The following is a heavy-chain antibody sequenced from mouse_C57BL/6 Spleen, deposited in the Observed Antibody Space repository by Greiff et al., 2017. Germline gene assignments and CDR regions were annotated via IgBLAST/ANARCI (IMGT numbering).Heavy chain of an antibody. J-gene: IGHJ1*03. Sequence: EVKLVESGGGLVKPGGSLKLSCAASGFTFSDYGMHWVRQAPEKGLEWVAYISSGSSTIYYADTVKGRFTISRDNAKNTLFLQMSTLRSEDTAMYYCASDTTVVDWYFGVWGTGTTVTVSS. CDR2: ISSGSSTI. V-gene: IGHV5-17*01. D-gene: IGHD1-1*01. CDR3: ASDTTVVDWYFGV. CDR1: GFTFSDYG.